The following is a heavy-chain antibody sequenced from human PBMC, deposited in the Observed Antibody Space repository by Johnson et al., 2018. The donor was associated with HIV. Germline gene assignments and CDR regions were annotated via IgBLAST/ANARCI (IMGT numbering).Heavy chain of an antibody. CDR2: IRYDGSNK. V-gene: IGHV3-30*02. J-gene: IGHJ3*02. CDR3: VKGASITMIVSVVRAFAI. Sequence: QEQLVESGGGVVQPGGSLRLSCAASGFTFSSYGMHWVRQAPGKGLEWVAFIRYDGSNKYYADSVKGRFTISRDNSKNTLYLQMNSLRAEDTAVYYCVKGASITMIVSVVRAFAIWGQGTMVTVSS. CDR1: GFTFSSYG. D-gene: IGHD3-22*01.